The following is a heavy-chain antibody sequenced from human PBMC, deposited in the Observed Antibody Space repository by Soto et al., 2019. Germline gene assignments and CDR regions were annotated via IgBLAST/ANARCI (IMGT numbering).Heavy chain of an antibody. J-gene: IGHJ3*02. V-gene: IGHV1-69*10. CDR3: ARDSGSNYYNSSGYHDAFDI. CDR2: IIPILGIA. Sequence: ASVKVFCKASGGTFSSYAISWVRQAPGQGLEWMGGIIPILGIANYAQKFQGRVTITADKSTSTAYMELSSLRSEDTAVYYCARDSGSNYYNSSGYHDAFDIWGQGTMVTVSS. D-gene: IGHD3-22*01. CDR1: GGTFSSYA.